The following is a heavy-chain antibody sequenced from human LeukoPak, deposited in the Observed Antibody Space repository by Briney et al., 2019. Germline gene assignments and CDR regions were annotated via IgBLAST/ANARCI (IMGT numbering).Heavy chain of an antibody. V-gene: IGHV1-69*05. J-gene: IGHJ1*01. CDR2: IIPIFGTA. CDR3: ARVRIESWEFRD. CDR1: GGTFSSYA. Sequence: SVKVSCEASGGTFSSYAISWVRQAPGQGLEWMGRIIPIFGTANYAQKFQGRVTITTDESTSTAYMELSSLRSEDTAVYYCARVRIESWEFRDWGQGTLVTVSS. D-gene: IGHD1-26*01.